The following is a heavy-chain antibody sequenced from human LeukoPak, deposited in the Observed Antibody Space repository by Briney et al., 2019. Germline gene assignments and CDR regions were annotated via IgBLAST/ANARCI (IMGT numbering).Heavy chain of an antibody. CDR2: VFYSGTT. CDR3: ARRSRLYRHETTGYHDS. CDR1: GEYITATNYY. Sequence: PSETLSLTCNVSGEYITATNYYWAWIRQPPGKGLEWIASVFYSGTTYYNPSLKSRVTISMDTSRKQISLRLTSVTATDTAIYYCARRSRLYRHETTGYHDSWGQGTLVTVSS. D-gene: IGHD3-9*01. V-gene: IGHV4-39*01. J-gene: IGHJ4*02.